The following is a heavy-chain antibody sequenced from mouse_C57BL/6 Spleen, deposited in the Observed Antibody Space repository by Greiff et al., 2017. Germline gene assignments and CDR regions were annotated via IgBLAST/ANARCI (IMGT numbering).Heavy chain of an antibody. CDR1: GFTFSDYY. Sequence: EVKVEESEGGLVQPGSSMKLSCTASGFTFSDYYMAWVRQVPEKGLEWVANINYDGSSTYYLDSLKSRFIISRDNAKNILYLQMSSLKSEDTATYYCARARGGVYAMDYWGQGTSVTVSS. CDR3: ARARGGVYAMDY. CDR2: INYDGSST. V-gene: IGHV5-16*01. J-gene: IGHJ4*01.